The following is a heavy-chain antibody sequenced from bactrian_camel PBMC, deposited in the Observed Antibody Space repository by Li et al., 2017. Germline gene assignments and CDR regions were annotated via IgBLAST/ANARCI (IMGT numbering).Heavy chain of an antibody. V-gene: IGHV3S53*01. D-gene: IGHD1*01. CDR1: GDIYYTAC. CDR3: AADSQLGGAWYILSDFTH. CDR2: IDSDGTT. J-gene: IGHJ4*01. Sequence: VESGGGSVQAGGSLRLSCSYSGDIYYTACMGWFRQAPGREREGVAAIDSDGTTSYAESVKARFAISKDDASSTLYLQMNNLKPEDTGVYYCAADSQLGGAWYILSDFTHWGQGTQVTVS.